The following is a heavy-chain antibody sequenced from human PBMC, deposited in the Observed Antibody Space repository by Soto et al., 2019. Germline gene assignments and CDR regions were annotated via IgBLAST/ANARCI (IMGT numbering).Heavy chain of an antibody. CDR2: ISHDGNNK. J-gene: IGHJ4*02. CDR1: GFTFSSHI. CDR3: ARDDEGGSDCDLGY. Sequence: QVQLVESGGGVVQPGRSLRLSCAASGFTFSSHIMHWVRQTPGKGLEWMTFISHDGNNKYYADSVKGRFTISRDNPENTLYLQMDSLRVEDTAVYYCARDDEGGSDCDLGYWGQGTLVTVSS. D-gene: IGHD1-26*01. V-gene: IGHV3-30-3*01.